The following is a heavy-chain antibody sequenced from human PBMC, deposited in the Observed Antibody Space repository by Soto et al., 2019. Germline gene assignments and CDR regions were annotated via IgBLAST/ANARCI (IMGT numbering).Heavy chain of an antibody. CDR2: INTNTGNP. CDR1: GYTFTSYA. D-gene: IGHD2-8*01. J-gene: IGHJ6*02. V-gene: IGHV7-4-1*01. Sequence: ASVKVSCKASGYTFTSYAMNWVRQAPGQGLEWMGWINTNTGNPTYAQGFTGRFVFSLDTSVSTAYLQICSLKAEDTAVYYCAREVGEIGYCTNGVCFPFYYYYGREVWGQGTTVTVAS. CDR3: AREVGEIGYCTNGVCFPFYYYYGREV.